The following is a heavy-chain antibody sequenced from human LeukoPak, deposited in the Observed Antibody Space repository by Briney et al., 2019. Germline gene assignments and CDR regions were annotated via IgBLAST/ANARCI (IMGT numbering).Heavy chain of an antibody. CDR3: ARDNDSSGYFDY. D-gene: IGHD3-22*01. V-gene: IGHV4-31*03. CDR2: IYYSGST. CDR1: GGSISSGGYY. Sequence: PSETLSLTCTVSGGSISSGGYYWSWIRQHPGKGLEWIGYIYYSGSTYYNPSLKSRVTMSVDTSKNQFSLKLSSVTAADTAVYYCARDNDSSGYFDYWGQGTLVTVSS. J-gene: IGHJ4*02.